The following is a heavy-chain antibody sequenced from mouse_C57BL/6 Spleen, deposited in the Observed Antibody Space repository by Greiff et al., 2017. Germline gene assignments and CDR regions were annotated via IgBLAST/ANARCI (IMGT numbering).Heavy chain of an antibody. V-gene: IGHV2-9-1*01. J-gene: IGHJ2*01. D-gene: IGHD3-2*02. CDR2: IWTGDGT. CDR3: ARRAAQGGYFDY. CDR1: GFSLTSYA. Sequence: QVQLKESGPGLVAPSQSLSITCTVSGFSLTSYAIRWVRQPPGKGLAWLGVIWTGDGTNYNSALKSRLSISKDNSKSQVFLKMNSLQTDDTARYYCARRAAQGGYFDYWGQGTTLTVSS.